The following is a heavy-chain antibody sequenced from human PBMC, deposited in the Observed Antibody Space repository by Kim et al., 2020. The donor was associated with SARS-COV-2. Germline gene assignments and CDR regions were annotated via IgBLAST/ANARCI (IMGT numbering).Heavy chain of an antibody. V-gene: IGHV3-53*01. Sequence: GGSLRLSCAASGFTVGNNYINWVRQAPGKGLEWVAVIYRGGQTYYTDSVKGRFTVSRDSSKNALFLQMNSLRAEDTATYYCARRSSSNWSHDYWGQGTLV. CDR1: GFTVGNNY. J-gene: IGHJ4*02. CDR3: ARRSSSNWSHDY. D-gene: IGHD2-2*01. CDR2: IYRGGQT.